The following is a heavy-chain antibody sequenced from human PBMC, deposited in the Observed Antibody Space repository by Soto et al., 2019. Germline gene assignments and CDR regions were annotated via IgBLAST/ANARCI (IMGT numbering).Heavy chain of an antibody. CDR1: GYTFTTYA. Sequence: GASVKVSCKASGYTFTTYAMHWVRQAPGQRLEWMGWINVGNGNTKYSQKFQGRVTITRDTSASTAHMELSSLRSEDTAVYYCAYDSSGYLDYWGQGPLVTAPS. CDR2: INVGNGNT. V-gene: IGHV1-3*01. D-gene: IGHD3-22*01. CDR3: AYDSSGYLDY. J-gene: IGHJ4*02.